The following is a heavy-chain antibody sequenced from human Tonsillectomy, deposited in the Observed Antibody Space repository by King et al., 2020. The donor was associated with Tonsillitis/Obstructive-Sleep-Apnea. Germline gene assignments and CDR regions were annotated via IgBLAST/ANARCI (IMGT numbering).Heavy chain of an antibody. Sequence: QLVQSGAEVKKPGASVKVSCKASGYTFTSYGITWVRQAPGQGLEWMGWISDYNGNTNYAQKLQGRVTMTTDTSTSTVYMELRSLRSDDTAVYYCARNVLYCSSTSCYYYYMDVGGKGTTVTVSS. CDR3: ARNVLYCSSTSCYYYYMDV. V-gene: IGHV1-18*01. CDR2: ISDYNGNT. D-gene: IGHD2-2*01. CDR1: GYTFTSYG. J-gene: IGHJ6*03.